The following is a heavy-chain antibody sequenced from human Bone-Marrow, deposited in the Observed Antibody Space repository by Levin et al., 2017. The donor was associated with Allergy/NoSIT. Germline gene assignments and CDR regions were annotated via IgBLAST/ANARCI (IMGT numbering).Heavy chain of an antibody. Sequence: ASVKVSCKASGHIFTGYYINWVRQAPGQGLEWMGRINPNTGDTDFAQKFQGRVTMARDTSISTVSMELRTLRSDDTAVYYCAVLAKFSGGGYWGQGTLVTVSS. CDR2: INPNTGDT. CDR1: GHIFTGYY. CDR3: AVLAKFSGGGY. J-gene: IGHJ4*02. V-gene: IGHV1-2*06. D-gene: IGHD3-10*01.